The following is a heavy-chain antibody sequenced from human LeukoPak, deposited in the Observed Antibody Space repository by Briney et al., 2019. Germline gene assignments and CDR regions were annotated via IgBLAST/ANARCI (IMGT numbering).Heavy chain of an antibody. D-gene: IGHD3-10*01. Sequence: GGSLSLSCAASGFIFTDHVMHWVRQAPGKGLEWVALIWYDAGRRYFADSVKGRFTISRDNSKNTLFLQMNSLRAEDTAVYYCAREGSGDFNLWGQGTMVTVSS. J-gene: IGHJ3*01. V-gene: IGHV3-30*02. CDR3: AREGSGDFNL. CDR2: IWYDAGRR. CDR1: GFIFTDHV.